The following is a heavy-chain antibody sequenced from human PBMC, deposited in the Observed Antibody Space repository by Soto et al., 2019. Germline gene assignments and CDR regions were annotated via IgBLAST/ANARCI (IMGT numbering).Heavy chain of an antibody. CDR3: ARKRYFDY. Sequence: SETLSLTCAVYGGSFSGYYWSWIRQPPGKGLEWIGEINHSGSTNYNPSLKSRVTISVDTSKNQFSLKLSSVTAADTAVYYCARKRYFDYWGQGTLVTVSS. J-gene: IGHJ4*02. CDR2: INHSGST. V-gene: IGHV4-34*01. CDR1: GGSFSGYY.